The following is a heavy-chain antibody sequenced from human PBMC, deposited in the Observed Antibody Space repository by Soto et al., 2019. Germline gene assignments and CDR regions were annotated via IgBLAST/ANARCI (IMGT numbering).Heavy chain of an antibody. J-gene: IGHJ4*02. Sequence: GGSLRLSCAASGFTFSSYSMNWVRQAPGKGLEWVSYISSSSSTIYYADSVKGRFTISRDNAKNSLYLQMNSLRAEDTAVYYCARVASGYFEWLLYDYFDYWGQGTLVTVSS. CDR2: ISSSSSTI. V-gene: IGHV3-48*01. D-gene: IGHD3-9*01. CDR3: ARVASGYFEWLLYDYFDY. CDR1: GFTFSSYS.